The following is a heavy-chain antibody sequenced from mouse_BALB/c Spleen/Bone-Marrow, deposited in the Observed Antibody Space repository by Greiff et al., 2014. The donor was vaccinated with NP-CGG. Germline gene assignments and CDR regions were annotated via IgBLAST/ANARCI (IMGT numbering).Heavy chain of an antibody. Sequence: VQLQQSGPDLVMPGASVKISCKASGYSFTGYYMYWVKQSHGKSLEWIGRVNPNNGDISYNQKFKGKAILTVDKSSSTAYMELRSLTSEDSAVYYCARSTATGFAYWGQGTLVTVSA. D-gene: IGHD1-2*01. V-gene: IGHV1-26*01. CDR1: GYSFTGYY. CDR3: ARSTATGFAY. J-gene: IGHJ3*01. CDR2: VNPNNGDI.